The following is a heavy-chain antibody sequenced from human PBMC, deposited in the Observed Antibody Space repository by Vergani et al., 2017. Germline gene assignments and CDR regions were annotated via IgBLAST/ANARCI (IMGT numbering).Heavy chain of an antibody. V-gene: IGHV1-69-2*01. Sequence: VQLVQSGAEVKKPGATVKISCKVSGYTFTGYYMHWVQQAPGKGLEWMGLVDPEDGETIYAEKFQGRVTITADMSTDTAYMELRRLRSDDTAVYYCARDSPITMSPPLIDYWGQGTLVTVSS. CDR2: VDPEDGET. J-gene: IGHJ4*02. CDR3: ARDSPITMSPPLIDY. D-gene: IGHD3-22*01. CDR1: GYTFTGYY.